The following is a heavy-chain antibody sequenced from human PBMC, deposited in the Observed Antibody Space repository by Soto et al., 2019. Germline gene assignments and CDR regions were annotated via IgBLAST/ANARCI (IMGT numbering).Heavy chain of an antibody. D-gene: IGHD5-12*01. V-gene: IGHV5-51*01. J-gene: IGHJ4*02. CDR2: IHLGDFET. CDR3: ARADVVDPIWIDC. Sequence: GESLKISCKASGFDFSSYWIGWVRQMPGKGLEWMAIIHLGDFETRYSPSFQGHVTISVDKSISTAYLQWSSLKASDTAIYYCARADVVDPIWIDCCGQGTLVTVSS. CDR1: GFDFSSYW.